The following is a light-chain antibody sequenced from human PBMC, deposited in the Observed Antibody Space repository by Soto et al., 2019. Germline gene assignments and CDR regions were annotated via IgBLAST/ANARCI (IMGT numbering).Light chain of an antibody. CDR3: GTLDSSLRTVV. Sequence: QSVLTQPPSVSAAPGQTVTISCSGSSSNIGNNYVSWYQQLPGTAPKLLIYDNNKRPSGIPDRFSGSKSGTSATLGIAGGQTGAEADYYCGTLDSSLRTVVFGGGTKLSVL. CDR2: DNN. CDR1: SSNIGNNY. J-gene: IGLJ2*01. V-gene: IGLV1-51*01.